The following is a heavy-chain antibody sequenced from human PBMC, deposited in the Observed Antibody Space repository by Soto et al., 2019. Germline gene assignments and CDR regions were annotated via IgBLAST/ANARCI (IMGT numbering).Heavy chain of an antibody. CDR3: ARDMGGDYYYYGMDV. D-gene: IGHD3-16*01. Sequence: EVQLVGSGGGLVQPGRSLRLSCATSGFTFDDYAMSWVRQAPGKGLEWVSGISWNSARTGYADSVKGRFTISRDNAKNSLYLQMNSLRAEDTAFYYCARDMGGDYYYYGMDVWGQGTTVTVSS. V-gene: IGHV3-9*01. CDR1: GFTFDDYA. CDR2: ISWNSART. J-gene: IGHJ6*02.